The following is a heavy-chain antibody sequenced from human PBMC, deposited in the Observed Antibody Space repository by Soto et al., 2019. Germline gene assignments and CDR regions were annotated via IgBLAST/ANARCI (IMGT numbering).Heavy chain of an antibody. CDR3: ARGPDDFWSGYSDYYGMDV. J-gene: IGHJ6*02. CDR2: INTNTGNP. Sequence: ASVKVSCKASGYTFTSYAMHWVRQAPGQRLEWMGWINTNTGNPTYAQGFTGRFIFSLDTSASTAYLQICSLKAEDTAVYYCARGPDDFWSGYSDYYGMDVWGQGTTVTVSS. CDR1: GYTFTSYA. D-gene: IGHD3-3*01. V-gene: IGHV7-4-1*01.